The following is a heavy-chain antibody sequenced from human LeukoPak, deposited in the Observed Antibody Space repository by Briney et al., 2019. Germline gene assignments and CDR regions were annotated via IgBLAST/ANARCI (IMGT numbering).Heavy chain of an antibody. CDR3: ARDSERTTSYYYYGLDV. J-gene: IGHJ6*01. CDR2: IYYSGST. CDR1: GGSISSYY. V-gene: IGHV4-59*06. D-gene: IGHD1-1*01. Sequence: SETLSLTCTVSGGSISSYYWSWIRQHPGKGLEWIGYIYYSGSTYYTPSLKSRVTISVDTSKNPSSLKLSSVTAADTAVYYCARDSERTTSYYYYGLDVWGQGTTVTVSS.